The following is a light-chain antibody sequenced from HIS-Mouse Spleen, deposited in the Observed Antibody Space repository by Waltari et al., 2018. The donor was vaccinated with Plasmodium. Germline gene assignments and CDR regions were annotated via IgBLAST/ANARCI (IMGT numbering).Light chain of an antibody. V-gene: IGKV1-8*01. Sequence: AIRMTQSPSSFSASTGDRVTITCRASQGISSYLAWYQQNPGKAPKLLIYAASTVQSGVPSRFSGSGSGTDFTLTISCLQSEDFATYYCQQYYSYPRTFGQGTKVEIK. J-gene: IGKJ1*01. CDR3: QQYYSYPRT. CDR1: QGISSY. CDR2: AAS.